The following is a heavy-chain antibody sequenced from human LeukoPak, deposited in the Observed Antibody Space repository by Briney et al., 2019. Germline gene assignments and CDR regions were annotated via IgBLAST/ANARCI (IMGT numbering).Heavy chain of an antibody. D-gene: IGHD6-19*01. V-gene: IGHV3-23*01. CDR3: VGVAPYGIDY. CDR2: ISGSGGST. J-gene: IGHJ4*02. CDR1: GYTFSSYA. Sequence: GSLRLSCAASGYTFSSYAMSWVRQAPGKGLEWVSAISGSGGSTYYADSVKGRFTISRDNSKNTPYLQMNSLRAEDTAVYYCVGVAPYGIDYWGQGTLVTVSS.